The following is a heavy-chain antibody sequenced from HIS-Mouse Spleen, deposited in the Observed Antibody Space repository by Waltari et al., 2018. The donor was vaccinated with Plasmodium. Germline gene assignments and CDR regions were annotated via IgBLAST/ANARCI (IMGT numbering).Heavy chain of an antibody. J-gene: IGHJ3*02. Sequence: EVQLVESGGGFVQPGGSLRLSCAASGFTFSSFWMHWVRQAPGQGLVWVSRINSDGSSTRYADSVKGRFTISRDNAKNTLYLQRNSLRAEDTAVYYCARTIAVVGTGDALDIWGQGTMVTVSS. D-gene: IGHD6-13*01. CDR1: GFTFSSFW. CDR3: ARTIAVVGTGDALDI. CDR2: INSDGSST. V-gene: IGHV3-74*01.